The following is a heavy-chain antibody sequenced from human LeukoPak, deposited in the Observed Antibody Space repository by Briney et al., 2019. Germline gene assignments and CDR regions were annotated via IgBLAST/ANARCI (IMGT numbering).Heavy chain of an antibody. V-gene: IGHV3-74*01. CDR1: GFDFSSNW. CDR3: AKDHYWSIDY. D-gene: IGHD3-3*01. Sequence: GGSLRLSCAASGFDFSSNWMHWVRHAPGQGLVWVSRIKGDEISTNYADSVKGRFIISRDIAKNTLYLQMNSLRAEDTGVYYCAKDHYWSIDYWGRGTLVTVSS. J-gene: IGHJ4*02. CDR2: IKGDEIST.